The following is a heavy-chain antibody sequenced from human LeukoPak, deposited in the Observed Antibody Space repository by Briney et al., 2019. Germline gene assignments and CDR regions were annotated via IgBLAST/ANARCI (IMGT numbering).Heavy chain of an antibody. D-gene: IGHD6-19*01. Sequence: GESLRISCKGSGYSFTNYWITWVRQMPGKGLEWVGRVDPSDSYAYYSPSFQGHVTISTDKSIATAYLQWSSLKASDTAMYYCARQGLSSGWDNWFDPWGQGTLVTVSS. J-gene: IGHJ5*02. CDR2: VDPSDSYA. CDR3: ARQGLSSGWDNWFDP. CDR1: GYSFTNYW. V-gene: IGHV5-10-1*01.